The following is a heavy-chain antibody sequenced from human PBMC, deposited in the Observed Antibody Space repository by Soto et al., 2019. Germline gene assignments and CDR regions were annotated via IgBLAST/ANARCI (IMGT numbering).Heavy chain of an antibody. D-gene: IGHD3-22*01. CDR2: IIPIFGTA. Sequence: QVQLVQSGAEVQKPGSSVKVSCKASGGTFSSYAISWVRQAPGQGLEWMGGIIPIFGTANYAQKFQGRVTITADESTSTAYLELSSLRSEDTAVYYCAATTYYYDSSGYSDYWGQGTLVTVSS. J-gene: IGHJ4*02. CDR1: GGTFSSYA. CDR3: AATTYYYDSSGYSDY. V-gene: IGHV1-69*01.